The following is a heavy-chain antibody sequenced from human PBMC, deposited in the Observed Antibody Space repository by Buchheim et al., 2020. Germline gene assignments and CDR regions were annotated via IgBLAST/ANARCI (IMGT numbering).Heavy chain of an antibody. CDR3: ATLTTVTLYYYYYGMDV. Sequence: QLQLQESGPGLVKPSETLSLTCTVSGGSISSSSYYWGWIRQPPGKGLEWIGSIYYSGSTYYNPSLKSRVTISVDTSKNQFSLKLSSVTAAATAVYYCATLTTVTLYYYYYGMDVWGQGTT. V-gene: IGHV4-39*07. CDR2: IYYSGST. J-gene: IGHJ6*02. D-gene: IGHD4-17*01. CDR1: GGSISSSSYY.